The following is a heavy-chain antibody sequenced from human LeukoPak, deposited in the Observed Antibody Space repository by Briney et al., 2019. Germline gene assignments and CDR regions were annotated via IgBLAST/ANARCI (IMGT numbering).Heavy chain of an antibody. CDR3: ARGGTLYYYDSSGYYPY. V-gene: IGHV4-34*01. CDR1: GGSFSGYY. Sequence: PSETLSLTCAVYGGSFSGYYWSWIRQPPGKGLEWIGEINHSGSTNYNPSLKSRVTISIDTSKNQFSLKLSSVTAADTAVYYCARGGTLYYYDSSGYYPYWGQGTLVTVSS. CDR2: INHSGST. D-gene: IGHD3-22*01. J-gene: IGHJ4*02.